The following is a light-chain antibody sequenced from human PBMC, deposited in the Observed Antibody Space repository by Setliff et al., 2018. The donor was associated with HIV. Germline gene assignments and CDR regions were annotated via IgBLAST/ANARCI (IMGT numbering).Light chain of an antibody. V-gene: IGLV2-14*01. CDR2: EVS. CDR3: SSYTSSSTLDV. J-gene: IGLJ1*01. Sequence: ALAQPASVSGSPGQSITISCTGTSSDVGGYNYVSWYQQHPGKAPKLMIYEVSNRPSGVSNRFSGSKSGNTASLTISGLQAEDEADYYCSSYTSSSTLDVFGTGTKVTVL. CDR1: SSDVGGYNY.